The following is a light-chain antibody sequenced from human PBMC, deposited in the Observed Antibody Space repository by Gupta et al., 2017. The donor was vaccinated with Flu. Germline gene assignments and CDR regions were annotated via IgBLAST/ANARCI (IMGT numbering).Light chain of an antibody. CDR1: QRLSSY. CDR2: DAS. Sequence: GETATRACSASQRLSSYLAWYQQKPGQAPRLLISDASNRATGIPARFSGSGSGADFTLTISSLEPEDLAVYYCQQRSLWPLTFGGGTQVEIK. J-gene: IGKJ4*01. CDR3: QQRSLWPLT. V-gene: IGKV3-11*01.